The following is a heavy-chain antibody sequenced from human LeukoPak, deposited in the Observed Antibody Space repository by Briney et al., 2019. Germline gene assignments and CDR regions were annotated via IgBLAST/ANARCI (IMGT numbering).Heavy chain of an antibody. J-gene: IGHJ6*03. V-gene: IGHV1-69*13. CDR2: IIPIFGIA. CDR3: ANNFYSSSWYEVYYYYMDV. Sequence: GASVKVSCKASGGTFSSYAISWVRQAPGQGLEWMGGIIPIFGIANYAQKFQGRVTITADESTSTAYMELSSLRSEDTAVYYCANNFYSSSWYEVYYYYMDVWGKGTTVTVSS. D-gene: IGHD6-13*01. CDR1: GGTFSSYA.